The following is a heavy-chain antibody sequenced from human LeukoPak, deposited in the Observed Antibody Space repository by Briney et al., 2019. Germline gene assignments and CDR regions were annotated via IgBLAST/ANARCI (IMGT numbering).Heavy chain of an antibody. Sequence: GGSLRLSCTASGFTFGDYAMSWVRQAPGKGLEWVGFIRSKAYGGTTEYAASVKGRFTISRDDSKSIAYLQVNSLKTEDTAVYYCTSPNTDDIVVVPAASHFDYWGQGTLVTVSS. CDR1: GFTFGDYA. J-gene: IGHJ4*02. D-gene: IGHD2-2*01. CDR2: IRSKAYGGTT. V-gene: IGHV3-49*04. CDR3: TSPNTDDIVVVPAASHFDY.